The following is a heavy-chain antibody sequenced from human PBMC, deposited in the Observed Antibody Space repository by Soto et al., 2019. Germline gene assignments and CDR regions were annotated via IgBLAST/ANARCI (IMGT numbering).Heavy chain of an antibody. CDR2: IVPIFGTP. CDR3: ARPTSGYYHEAFDI. D-gene: IGHD3-22*01. J-gene: IGHJ3*02. CDR1: GGTFPSDT. Sequence: QMQLMQSGSEVKKPGSSVKVSCKASGGTFPSDTISWVRQAPGQGLEWMGGIVPIFGTPNYEQKFQGRVTITADGSTNTTYMELSSLRSEDTAVYYCARPTSGYYHEAFDIWGQGTLVTVSS. V-gene: IGHV1-69*01.